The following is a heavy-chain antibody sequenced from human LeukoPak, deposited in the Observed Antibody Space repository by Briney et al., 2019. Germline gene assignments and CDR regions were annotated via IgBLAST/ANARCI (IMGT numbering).Heavy chain of an antibody. CDR3: ARYYYDSSGYRFDY. Sequence: SETLSLTCAVSGGSISSGGYSWSWIRQPPGKGLEWIGYTYHSGSTYYNPSLKSRVTISVDRSKNQFSLKLSSVTAADTAVYYCARYYYDSSGYRFDYWGQGTLVTVSS. CDR2: TYHSGST. CDR1: GGSISSGGYS. J-gene: IGHJ4*02. V-gene: IGHV4-30-2*01. D-gene: IGHD3-22*01.